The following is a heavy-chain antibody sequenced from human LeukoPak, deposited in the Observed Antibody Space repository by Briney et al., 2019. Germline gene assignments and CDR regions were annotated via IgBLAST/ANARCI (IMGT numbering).Heavy chain of an antibody. CDR2: ISSSGSTI. D-gene: IGHD3-22*01. Sequence: PGGSLRLSCAASGFTFSDYYMSWIRQAPVKGLEWVSYISSSGSTIYYADSVKGRFTISRDNAKNSLYLQMNSLRAEDTAVYYCARSDSSGYPRHFDYWGQGTLVTVSS. V-gene: IGHV3-11*04. CDR1: GFTFSDYY. J-gene: IGHJ4*02. CDR3: ARSDSSGYPRHFDY.